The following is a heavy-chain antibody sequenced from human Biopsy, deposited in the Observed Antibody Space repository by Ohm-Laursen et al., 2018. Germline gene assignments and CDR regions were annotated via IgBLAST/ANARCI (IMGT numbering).Heavy chain of an antibody. J-gene: IGHJ6*02. Sequence: TLSLTCAVFGFSISSGHYWAWIRQPPGKGLEWIVTISHSGNTYYNPSLKSRVTISVDTSKNQFSLKVRSVTAADTAVYYCVRGVDYYDPYHYYALDVWGQGTTVTVSS. V-gene: IGHV4-38-2*01. D-gene: IGHD3-22*01. CDR1: GFSISSGHY. CDR3: VRGVDYYDPYHYYALDV. CDR2: ISHSGNT.